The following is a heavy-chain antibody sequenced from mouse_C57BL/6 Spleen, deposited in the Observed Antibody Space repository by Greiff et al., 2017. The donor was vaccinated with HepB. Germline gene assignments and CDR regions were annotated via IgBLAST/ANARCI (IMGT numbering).Heavy chain of an antibody. CDR1: GYTFTSYW. J-gene: IGHJ3*01. V-gene: IGHV1-69*01. CDR2: IDPSDSYT. CDR3: ARAGGYGSSFAY. Sequence: QVQLKQPGAELVMPGASVKLSCKASGYTFTSYWMHWVKQRPGQGLEWIGEIDPSDSYTNYNQKFKGKSTLTVDKSSSTAYMQLSSLTSEDSAVYYCARAGGYGSSFAYWGQGTLVTVSA. D-gene: IGHD1-1*01.